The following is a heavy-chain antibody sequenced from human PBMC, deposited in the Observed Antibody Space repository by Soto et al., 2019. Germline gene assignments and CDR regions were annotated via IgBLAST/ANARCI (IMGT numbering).Heavy chain of an antibody. D-gene: IGHD6-6*01. CDR2: MNPNSGNT. CDR3: AREGQYSSSPYYYYYGMDV. J-gene: IGHJ6*02. V-gene: IGHV1-8*01. Sequence: GASVKVSCKASGYTFTSYDINWVRQATGQGLEWMGWMNPNSGNTGYAQKFQGRDTMTRNTSISTAYMELSSLRSEDTAVYYCAREGQYSSSPYYYYYGMDVWGQGTTVTVSS. CDR1: GYTFTSYD.